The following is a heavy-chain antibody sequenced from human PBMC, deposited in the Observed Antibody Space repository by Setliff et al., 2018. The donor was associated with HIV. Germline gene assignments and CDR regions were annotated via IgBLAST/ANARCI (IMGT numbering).Heavy chain of an antibody. V-gene: IGHV4-59*08. CDR2: IFYTGST. J-gene: IGHJ4*02. CDR3: GRQVLVPGVAVTPIDY. CDR1: GGSISSYY. Sequence: SKTLSLTCTVSGGSISSYYWTWLRQFPGKGLEWIGFIFYTGSTTYNPSLNSRVTISVDTSKNQFSLKVTSVTAADTVVYYCGRQVLVPGVAVTPIDYWGQGTLVTVSS. D-gene: IGHD3-22*01.